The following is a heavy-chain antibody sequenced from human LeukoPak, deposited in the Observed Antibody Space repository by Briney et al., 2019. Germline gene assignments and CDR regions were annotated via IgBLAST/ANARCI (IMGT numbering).Heavy chain of an antibody. CDR1: GDSVSSNSAA. J-gene: IGHJ5*02. CDR2: TYYRSKWYN. V-gene: IGHV6-1*01. D-gene: IGHD1-26*01. Sequence: SQTLSLTCAISGDSVSSNSAAWNWIRQSPSRGLEWLGRTYYRSKWYNDYAVSVKSRITINPDTSKNQFSLQLNSVTPEDTAVYYCARVGATTPFIRYNWFDPWGQGTLVTVSS. CDR3: ARVGATTPFIRYNWFDP.